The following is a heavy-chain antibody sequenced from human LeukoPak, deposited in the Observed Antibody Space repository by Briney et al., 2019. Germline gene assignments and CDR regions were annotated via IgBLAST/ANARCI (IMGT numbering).Heavy chain of an antibody. D-gene: IGHD6-19*01. V-gene: IGHV3-30-3*01. J-gene: IGHJ4*02. Sequence: GGSLRLSCEASGFTFSSYAMHWVRQAPGKGLEWVAVISYDGSNKYYADSVKGRFTIPRDNSKNTLYLQMNSLRAEDTAVYYCARSEQWLVGLDYWGQGTLVTVSS. CDR1: GFTFSSYA. CDR2: ISYDGSNK. CDR3: ARSEQWLVGLDY.